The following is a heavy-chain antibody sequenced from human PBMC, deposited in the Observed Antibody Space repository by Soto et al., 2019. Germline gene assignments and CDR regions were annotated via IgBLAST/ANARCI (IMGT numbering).Heavy chain of an antibody. J-gene: IGHJ4*02. V-gene: IGHV3-30*18. CDR3: AKDPIGYCSGGSCYRHYFDY. D-gene: IGHD2-15*01. Sequence: QVQLVESGGGVVQPGRSLRLSCAASGFTFSSYGMHWVRQAPGKGLEWVAVISYDGSNKYYADSVKGRFTISRDNSKNTLYLQMNSLRAEDTAVYYCAKDPIGYCSGGSCYRHYFDYWGQGTLVTVSS. CDR2: ISYDGSNK. CDR1: GFTFSSYG.